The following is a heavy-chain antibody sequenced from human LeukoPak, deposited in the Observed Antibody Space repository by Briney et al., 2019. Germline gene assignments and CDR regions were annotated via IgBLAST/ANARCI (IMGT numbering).Heavy chain of an antibody. D-gene: IGHD4-17*01. V-gene: IGHV4-4*07. CDR2: IYTSGST. Sequence: PSETLSLTCTVSGGSISSYYWSWIRQPAGKGLEWIGRIYTSGSTNYNPSLKSRVTMSVDTSKNQFSLKLSSVTAADTAVYYCARGLTVTTSGYRWAPNGGAFDYWGQGTLVTVSS. CDR1: GGSISSYY. CDR3: ARGLTVTTSGYRWAPNGGAFDY. J-gene: IGHJ4*02.